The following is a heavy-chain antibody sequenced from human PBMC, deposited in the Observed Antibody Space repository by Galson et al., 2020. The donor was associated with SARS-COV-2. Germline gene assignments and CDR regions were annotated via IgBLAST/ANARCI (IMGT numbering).Heavy chain of an antibody. CDR2: ISASGAST. D-gene: IGHD1-1*01. J-gene: IGHJ4*02. CDR3: AKAVETQTFYYDY. CDR1: EFTFTKYA. Sequence: GESLKISCAASEFTFTKYAMSWVRQGPGKGLEWDSAISASGASTFYTDSVKGRFTISRDDSKNTLYLQMNSLRVEDTAVYYCAKAVETQTFYYDYRVQGTLVTVSS. V-gene: IGHV3-23*01.